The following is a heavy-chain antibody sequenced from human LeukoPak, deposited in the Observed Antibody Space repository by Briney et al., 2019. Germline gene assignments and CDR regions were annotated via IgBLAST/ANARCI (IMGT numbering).Heavy chain of an antibody. CDR2: IYYSGST. CDR3: ARIGHDSSGYYLSLAFDI. D-gene: IGHD3-22*01. V-gene: IGHV4-31*03. J-gene: IGHJ3*02. Sequence: SETLSLTCTVSGGSISSSGYYWSWIRQHPGKGLEWIGYIYYSGSTYYNPSLKSRVTISVDTSKNQFSLKLSSVTAADTAVYYCARIGHDSSGYYLSLAFDIWGQGTMVTVSS. CDR1: GGSISSSGYY.